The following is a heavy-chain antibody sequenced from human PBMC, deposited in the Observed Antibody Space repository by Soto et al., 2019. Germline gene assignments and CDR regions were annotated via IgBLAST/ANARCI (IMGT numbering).Heavy chain of an antibody. V-gene: IGHV4-59*01. D-gene: IGHD3-10*01. CDR2: IYNGGT. Sequence: SETLSLTCTVSGGSISGYYWTWIRQPPGMGLECIGYIYNGGTNYNPSLKSRVTISVDTSKNHISLKLSSVTAADTAVYYCARVGVLWLGELPWGQGTLVTVSS. J-gene: IGHJ5*02. CDR1: GGSISGYY. CDR3: ARVGVLWLGELP.